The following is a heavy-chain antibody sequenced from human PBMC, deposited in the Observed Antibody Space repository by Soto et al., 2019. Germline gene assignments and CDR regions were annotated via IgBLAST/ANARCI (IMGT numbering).Heavy chain of an antibody. CDR1: GFTFSSYD. CDR3: ARGEPSDRGLSGYGLGV. D-gene: IGHD5-12*01. CDR2: IGFLGDT. V-gene: IGHV3-13*04. J-gene: IGHJ4*02. Sequence: EVQLVESGGGLVQPGGSLRLSCAASGFTFSSYDMYWVRQATGKGLEWVSSIGFLGDTYYPDSVKGRFTISRENAENSLYLQMNSLRAGDTAVYYCARGEPSDRGLSGYGLGVWGQGTLVTVST.